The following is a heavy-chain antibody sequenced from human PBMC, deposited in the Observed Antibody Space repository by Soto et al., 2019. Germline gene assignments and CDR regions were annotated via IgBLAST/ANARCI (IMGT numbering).Heavy chain of an antibody. J-gene: IGHJ5*02. CDR2: ISGSGGST. CDR1: GFTFSSYA. CDR3: AKERDIVVVPAAIWFDP. V-gene: IGHV3-23*01. Sequence: GGSLRLSCAASGFTFSSYAMSWVRQAPGKGLGWVSAISGSGGSTYYADSVKGRFTISRDNSKNTLYLQMNSLRAEDTAVYYCAKERDIVVVPAAIWFDPWGQGTLVTVSS. D-gene: IGHD2-2*01.